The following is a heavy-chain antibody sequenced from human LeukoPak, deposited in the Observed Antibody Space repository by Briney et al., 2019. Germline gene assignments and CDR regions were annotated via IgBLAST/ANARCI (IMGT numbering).Heavy chain of an antibody. J-gene: IGHJ5*02. V-gene: IGHV3-30-3*01. Sequence: PGGSLRLSCAASGFTFSSYAMHWVRQAPGKGLEWVAVISYDGSNKYYADSVKGRFTISRDNSKNTLYLQMNSLRAEDTAVYYCARGRLGNNWFDPWGQGTLVTVSS. CDR1: GFTFSSYA. D-gene: IGHD3-16*01. CDR3: ARGRLGNNWFDP. CDR2: ISYDGSNK.